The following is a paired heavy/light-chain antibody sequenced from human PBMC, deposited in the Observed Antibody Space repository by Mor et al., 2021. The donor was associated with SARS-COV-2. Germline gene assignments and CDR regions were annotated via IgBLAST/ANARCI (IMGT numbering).Light chain of an antibody. Sequence: DIVMTQSPDSLAVSLGERATITCKSGQSVLFSSNNKNYLAWYQQKPGQPPRLLLYWASTRESGVPDRFSGSGSGTDFTLTINSLQAEDVALYYCHQYFNTPHTFGGGTKVEIK. V-gene: IGKV4-1*01. CDR3: HQYFNTPHT. J-gene: IGKJ4*01. CDR2: WAS. CDR1: QSVLFSSNNKNY.
Heavy chain of an antibody. CDR2: IFHSGST. CDR3: ARQSRESSGYFSALKGFDL. J-gene: IGHJ3*01. V-gene: IGHV4-59*01. Sequence: QVELHESGPGLVKPSETLSLTCTVSGGSISTYYWSWIRQSPGKGLQWIGHIFHSGSTNYNPSLKSRVTISLDTAKTQFSLILNSVTAADTAVYFCARQSRESSGYFSALKGFDLWSQGTLVTVSS. D-gene: IGHD3-22*01. CDR1: GGSISTYY.